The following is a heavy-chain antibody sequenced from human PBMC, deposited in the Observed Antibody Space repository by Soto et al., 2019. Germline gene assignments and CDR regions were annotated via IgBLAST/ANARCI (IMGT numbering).Heavy chain of an antibody. CDR2: IVVGSGNT. D-gene: IGHD2-15*01. V-gene: IGHV1-58*01. CDR3: AAGGMGGPYYYYYGMDV. Sequence: GASVKVSCKASGFTFTSSAVQWVRQARGQRLEWIGWIVVGSGNTNYAQKFQERVTITRDMSTSTAYMELSSLRSEDTAVYYCAAGGMGGPYYYYYGMDVWGQGTTVTVSS. J-gene: IGHJ6*02. CDR1: GFTFTSSA.